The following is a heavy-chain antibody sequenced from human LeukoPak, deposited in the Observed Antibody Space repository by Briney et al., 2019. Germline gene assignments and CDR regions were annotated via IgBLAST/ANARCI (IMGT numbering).Heavy chain of an antibody. CDR3: VTSWVRQQRDF. V-gene: IGHV3-7*01. Sequence: GGSLRLSCAASGFSFKDYWMSWVRQAPGKGLEWVADIEPDGSGKTYVDSVKGRFSISRDNAQQSLYLQMDTLTAEDTAVYYCVTSWVRQQRDFWGQGILATVSP. CDR1: GFSFKDYW. CDR2: IEPDGSGK. J-gene: IGHJ4*02. D-gene: IGHD3-10*01.